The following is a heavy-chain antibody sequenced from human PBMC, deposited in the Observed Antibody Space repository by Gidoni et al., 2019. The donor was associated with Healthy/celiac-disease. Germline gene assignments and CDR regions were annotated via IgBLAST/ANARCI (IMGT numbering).Heavy chain of an antibody. D-gene: IGHD3-9*01. V-gene: IGHV1-69*01. Sequence: QVQLVQSGDEVKKTGSSVKVSCKASGGPFSSYAISWVRQAPGQGLEWMGGILPIFGTANYAQKFQGRVTITADESTSTAYMELSSLRSEDTAVYYCARVNHNDILTAGYYYMDVWGKGTTVTVSS. J-gene: IGHJ6*03. CDR3: ARVNHNDILTAGYYYMDV. CDR1: GGPFSSYA. CDR2: ILPIFGTA.